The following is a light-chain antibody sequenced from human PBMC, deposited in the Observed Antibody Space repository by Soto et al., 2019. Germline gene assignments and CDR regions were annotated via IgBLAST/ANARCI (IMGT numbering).Light chain of an antibody. CDR3: SSYTSSSTYV. Sequence: QSARTQPASVSGSPGQSITDSCTGTSSDVGGYNYVSWYQQHPGKAPKLMIYEVSNRPSGVSNRFSGSKSGNTASLTISGLQAEDEADYYCSSYTSSSTYVFGTGTKLTVL. CDR2: EVS. J-gene: IGLJ1*01. CDR1: SSDVGGYNY. V-gene: IGLV2-14*01.